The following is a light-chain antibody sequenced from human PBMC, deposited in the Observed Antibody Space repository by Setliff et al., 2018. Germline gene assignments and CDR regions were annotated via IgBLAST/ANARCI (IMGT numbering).Light chain of an antibody. CDR2: DVS. J-gene: IGLJ1*01. CDR3: SSYSTRTSLDV. CDR1: SSDIGAYVY. Sequence: QSVLTQPASVSGSPGQSITIYCIGSSSDIGAYVYVAWYQQHPGKAPKLMIYDVSHRPSGVSHRFSASKSGNTASLTISGLQVEDEADYYCSSYSTRTSLDVFGTGTKVTVL. V-gene: IGLV2-14*03.